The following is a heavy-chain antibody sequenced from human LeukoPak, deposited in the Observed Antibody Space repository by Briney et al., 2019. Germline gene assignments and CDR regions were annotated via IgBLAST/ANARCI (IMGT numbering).Heavy chain of an antibody. CDR1: GFTFSSYA. CDR2: ISGSAGST. CDR3: ANRVRYFDSAFYYYYMDV. D-gene: IGHD3-9*01. V-gene: IGHV3-23*01. J-gene: IGHJ6*03. Sequence: GGSLRLSCAASGFTFSSYAMSWVRQAPGKGLEWVSAISGSAGSTYYADSVKGRFTISRDNSKNTLYLQMNSLRAEDTAVYYCANRVRYFDSAFYYYYMDVWGKGTTVTISS.